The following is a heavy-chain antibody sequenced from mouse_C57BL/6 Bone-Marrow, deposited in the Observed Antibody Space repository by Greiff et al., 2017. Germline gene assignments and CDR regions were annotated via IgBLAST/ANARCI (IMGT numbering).Heavy chain of an antibody. V-gene: IGHV1-80*01. CDR2: IYPGDGDT. D-gene: IGHD1-1*01. CDR3: ARNPLYYYGSSQCCFDY. Sequence: QVQLKESGAELVKPGASVKISCKASGYAFSSYWMNWVKQRPGKGLEWIGQIYPGDGDTNYNGKFKGKATLTADKSSSTAYVQLSSLTSEDSAVYFCARNPLYYYGSSQCCFDYWGQGTTLTVSS. J-gene: IGHJ2*01. CDR1: GYAFSSYW.